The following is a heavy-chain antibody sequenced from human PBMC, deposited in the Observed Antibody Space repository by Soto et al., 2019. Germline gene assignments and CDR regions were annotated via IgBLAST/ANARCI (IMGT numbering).Heavy chain of an antibody. CDR2: IRSKAYGGTT. Sequence: GGSLRLSCTASGFTFGDYAMSWFRQAPGKGLEWVGFIRSKAYGGTTEYAASVKGRFTISRDDSKSIAYLQMNSLKTEDTAVYYCTRAEDDYGGKAGWYFDLWGRGTLVTVSS. CDR3: TRAEDDYGGKAGWYFDL. CDR1: GFTFGDYA. D-gene: IGHD4-17*01. J-gene: IGHJ2*01. V-gene: IGHV3-49*03.